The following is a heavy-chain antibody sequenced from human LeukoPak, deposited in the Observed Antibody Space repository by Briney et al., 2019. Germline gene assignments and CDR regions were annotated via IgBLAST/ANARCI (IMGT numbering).Heavy chain of an antibody. V-gene: IGHV3-21*04. J-gene: IGHJ6*03. CDR2: IISSRSYI. D-gene: IGHD2-15*01. CDR3: AKNGDRGAYCSGGSCYPYYYYYMDV. CDR1: GFTFSTYS. Sequence: GGSLRLSCAASGFTFSTYSMNWVRQAPGKGLEWVSFIISSRSYIYYADSVKGRFTISRDNAKNSLYLQMNSLRAEDTAIYYCAKNGDRGAYCSGGSCYPYYYYYMDVWGKGTTVTISS.